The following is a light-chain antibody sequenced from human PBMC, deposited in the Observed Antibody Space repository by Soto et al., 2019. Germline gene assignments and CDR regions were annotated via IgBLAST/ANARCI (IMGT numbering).Light chain of an antibody. J-gene: IGLJ1*01. CDR3: SSYAGSNNV. Sequence: QSALTQPPSASGSPGQSVTISCTGTSSDVGGYNYVSWYQQHPGKAPKLMIYEVSKRPSGVPDRFACSKSGNTASLTVSGLQAEDEDDYYCSSYAGSNNVFGTGTKLTVL. V-gene: IGLV2-8*01. CDR2: EVS. CDR1: SSDVGGYNY.